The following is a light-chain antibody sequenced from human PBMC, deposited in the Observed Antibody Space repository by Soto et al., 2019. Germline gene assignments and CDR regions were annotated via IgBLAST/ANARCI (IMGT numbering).Light chain of an antibody. V-gene: IGKV1-5*03. CDR2: KAT. CDR1: ESLTKY. J-gene: IGKJ4*01. Sequence: DIQLTQSPSTVPASVGDRVTITCRAAESLTKYLAWYQQKPGKAPKLLIHKATTLQNGVPPRFSGSGFGTEFTLTIYGLQPDDFATYFCQQYSSYVTFGGGTKVEIK. CDR3: QQYSSYVT.